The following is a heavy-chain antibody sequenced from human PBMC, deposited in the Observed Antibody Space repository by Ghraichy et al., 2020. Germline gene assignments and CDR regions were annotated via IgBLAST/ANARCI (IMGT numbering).Heavy chain of an antibody. CDR3: VRDPFVVAVVAAGTYFDY. CDR2: ISPDGRTK. D-gene: IGHD2-15*01. V-gene: IGHV3-30*04. CDR1: QFTFTAYT. Sequence: LSLTCAASQFTFTAYTMHWVRQGPGKGLEWVAIISPDGRTKYYANSVKGRFTISRDNSKSTMFLEMNSLKSEDTAVYYCVRDPFVVAVVAAGTYFDYWGQGTLVTVAS. J-gene: IGHJ4*02.